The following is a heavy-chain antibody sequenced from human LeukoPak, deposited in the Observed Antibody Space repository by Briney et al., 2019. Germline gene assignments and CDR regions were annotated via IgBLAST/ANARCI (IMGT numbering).Heavy chain of an antibody. V-gene: IGHV3-7*02. D-gene: IGHD1-26*01. CDR3: VPGSH. J-gene: IGHJ4*02. CDR2: IKEDGSEK. CDR1: GFSLSSYW. Sequence: GGSLRLSCAASGFSLSSYWMNWVRQAPGKGLEWVANIKEDGSEKYYVDSVKGRFTISRDNAKNSLYLQMNSLRAEDTAVYYCVPGSHWGQGILVTVSS.